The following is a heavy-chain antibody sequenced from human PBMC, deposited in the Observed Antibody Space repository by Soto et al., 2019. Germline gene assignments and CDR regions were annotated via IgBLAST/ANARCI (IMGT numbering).Heavy chain of an antibody. CDR3: AKEVWRGPMDV. Sequence: QVQLVESGGGVVQPGRSLRLSCAASGFTFSSYGMHWVRQAPGKGLEWVAVISYDGSNKYYADSVKGRFTISRDNSKNTLYLQMNSLRAEDTAVYYWAKEVWRGPMDVLGQGSTVTVSS. V-gene: IGHV3-30*18. D-gene: IGHD3-3*01. CDR2: ISYDGSNK. CDR1: GFTFSSYG. J-gene: IGHJ6*02.